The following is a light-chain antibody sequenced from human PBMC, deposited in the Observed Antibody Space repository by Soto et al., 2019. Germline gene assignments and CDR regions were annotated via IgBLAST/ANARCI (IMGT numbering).Light chain of an antibody. CDR2: GAS. J-gene: IGKJ5*01. V-gene: IGKV3-20*01. CDR1: QTIGGNF. CDR3: QHYGSTPPIT. Sequence: ELVLTQSPATLSLSPGETATLSCRASQTIGGNFLAWYQQKPGQAPRLLISGASSRATGVPDRFSDSGSGTEFTLTITRLEAEDFAVYFCQHYGSTPPITFGQGTRLEIK.